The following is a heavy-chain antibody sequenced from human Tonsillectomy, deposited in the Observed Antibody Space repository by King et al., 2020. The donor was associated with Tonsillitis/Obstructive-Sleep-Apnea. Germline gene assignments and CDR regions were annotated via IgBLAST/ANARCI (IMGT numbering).Heavy chain of an antibody. CDR3: ARDGLRYCSGGSCRSRFDP. CDR2: ISAYNGYT. CDR1: GYTFTSYG. Sequence: QLVQSGAEVKKPGASVKVSCKASGYTFTSYGISWVRQAPGQGLEWMGWISAYNGYTNYAQKRQGRVTMTTDTSTSTAYMELRSRRADDTAVYYCARDGLRYCSGGSCRSRFDPWGQGTLVTVSS. J-gene: IGHJ5*02. V-gene: IGHV1-18*01. D-gene: IGHD2-15*01.